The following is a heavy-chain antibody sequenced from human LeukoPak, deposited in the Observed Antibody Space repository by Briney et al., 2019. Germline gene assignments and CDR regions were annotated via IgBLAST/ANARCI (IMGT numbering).Heavy chain of an antibody. CDR2: ISGSGGST. J-gene: IGHJ4*02. CDR1: GFTFSSYA. CDR3: AKDLDMITFGGVIVKGPDY. V-gene: IGHV3-23*01. D-gene: IGHD3-16*02. Sequence: GGSLRLSCAASGFTFSSYAMSWVRQAPGKGLEWVSVISGSGGSTYYADSVKGRFTISRDNSKNTLYLQMNSLRAEDTAVCYCAKDLDMITFGGVIVKGPDYWGQGTLVTVSS.